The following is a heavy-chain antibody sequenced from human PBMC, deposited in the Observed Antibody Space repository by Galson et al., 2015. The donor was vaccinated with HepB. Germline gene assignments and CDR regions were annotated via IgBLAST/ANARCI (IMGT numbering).Heavy chain of an antibody. Sequence: SVKVSCKASGYTFTTYAISWVRQAPGQGLEWMGWISAHNGDTNYAQKVQGRVTLTTDTSTTTAYMELRSLRSDDTAVYYCARGLFTTYSGRRDDAFDIWGQGTMVSVSS. D-gene: IGHD1-26*01. CDR3: ARGLFTTYSGRRDDAFDI. CDR1: GYTFTTYA. V-gene: IGHV1-18*01. J-gene: IGHJ3*02. CDR2: ISAHNGDT.